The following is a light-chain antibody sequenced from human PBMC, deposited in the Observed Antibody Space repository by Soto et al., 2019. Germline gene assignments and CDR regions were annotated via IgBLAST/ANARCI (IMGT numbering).Light chain of an antibody. CDR1: QSIGSN. V-gene: IGKV3-15*01. J-gene: IGKJ2*02. CDR3: QECNNWPRCT. Sequence: VMTQSPATLSVSPGERVILSCRASQSIGSNLAWCQQKPDQPPRLLIYHTSTRAPDIPPRFSGSGSGTEFTLTISSLQSEDFGIYFCQECNNWPRCTFGQGTKLQIK. CDR2: HTS.